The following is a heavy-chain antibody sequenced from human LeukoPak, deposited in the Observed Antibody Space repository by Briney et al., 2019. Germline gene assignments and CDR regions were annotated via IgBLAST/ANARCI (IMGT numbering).Heavy chain of an antibody. D-gene: IGHD6-13*01. CDR2: IKQDGSEK. J-gene: IGHJ4*02. CDR1: GFTFSSYW. V-gene: IGHV3-7*03. Sequence: PGGSLRLSCAASGFTFSSYWMSWVRQAPGKGLEWVANIKQDGSEKYYVDSVKGRFTISRDNSKNTLYLQMNSLRAEDTAVYYCAKDPRSSWYLGFFDYWGQGTLVTVSS. CDR3: AKDPRSSWYLGFFDY.